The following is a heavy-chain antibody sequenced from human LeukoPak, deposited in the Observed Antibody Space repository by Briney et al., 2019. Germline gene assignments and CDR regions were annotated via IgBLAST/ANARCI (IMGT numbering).Heavy chain of an antibody. CDR3: AKDAMTTVTTYAFDI. J-gene: IGHJ3*02. CDR2: IRYDGSNK. V-gene: IGHV3-30*02. D-gene: IGHD4-17*01. Sequence: GGSLRLSCAASGFTFSRYGMHWVRQAPGKGLEWVAFIRYDGSNKYYADSVKGRFTISRDNSKNTLYLQMNSLRAEDTAVYYCAKDAMTTVTTYAFDIWGQGTMVTVSS. CDR1: GFTFSRYG.